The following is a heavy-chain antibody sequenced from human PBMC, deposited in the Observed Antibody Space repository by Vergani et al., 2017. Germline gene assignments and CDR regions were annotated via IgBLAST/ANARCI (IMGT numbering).Heavy chain of an antibody. D-gene: IGHD5-18*01. V-gene: IGHV3-7*03. CDR3: AREGLGYSYGTFDY. CDR1: GFTFSSYW. J-gene: IGHJ4*02. Sequence: EVQLLESGGGLVQPGGSLRLSCAASGFTFSSYWMSWVRQAPGKGLEWVANIKQDGSEKYYVDSVKGRFTISRDNAKNSLYLQMNSLRAEDTAVYYCAREGLGYSYGTFDYWGQGTLVTVSS. CDR2: IKQDGSEK.